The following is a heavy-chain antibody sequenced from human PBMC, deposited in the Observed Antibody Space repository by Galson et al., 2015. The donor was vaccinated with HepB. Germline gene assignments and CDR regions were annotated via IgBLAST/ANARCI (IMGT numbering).Heavy chain of an antibody. J-gene: IGHJ4*02. Sequence: SLRLSCAASGFTFSSYGIHWVRQAPGKGLEWVAFIRFDGSNKYYADSVEGRFTISRDNSKNTLYLQMNSLRAEDTAVYSCAKDATPGHFSSGPGDYWGQGTLVTVSS. D-gene: IGHD6-25*01. CDR2: IRFDGSNK. V-gene: IGHV3-30*02. CDR3: AKDATPGHFSSGPGDY. CDR1: GFTFSSYG.